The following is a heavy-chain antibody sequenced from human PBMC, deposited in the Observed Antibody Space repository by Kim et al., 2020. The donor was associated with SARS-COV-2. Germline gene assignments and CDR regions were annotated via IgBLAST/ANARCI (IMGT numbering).Heavy chain of an antibody. CDR3: ASYGGYDYVWGSYRRNWFDP. J-gene: IGHJ5*02. Sequence: SETLSLTCAVSGGSISSSNWWSWVRQPPGKGLEWIGEIYHSGSTNYNPSLKSRVTISVDKSKNQFSLKLSSVTAADTAVYYCASYGGYDYVWGSYRRNWFDPWGQGTLVTVSS. V-gene: IGHV4-4*02. CDR2: IYHSGST. CDR1: GGSISSSNW. D-gene: IGHD3-16*02.